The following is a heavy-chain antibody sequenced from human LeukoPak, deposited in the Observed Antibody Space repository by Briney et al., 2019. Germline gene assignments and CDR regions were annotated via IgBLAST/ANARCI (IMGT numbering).Heavy chain of an antibody. V-gene: IGHV1-69*01. CDR1: GGTFSSYA. Sequence: SVKVSCKASGGTFSSYAISWVRQAPGQGLEWMGGVIPIFGTANYAQKFQGRVTITADESTSTAYMELSSLRSEDTAVYYCASGKKYQLLFNWFDPWGQGTLVTVSS. CDR3: ASGKKYQLLFNWFDP. D-gene: IGHD2-2*01. J-gene: IGHJ5*02. CDR2: VIPIFGTA.